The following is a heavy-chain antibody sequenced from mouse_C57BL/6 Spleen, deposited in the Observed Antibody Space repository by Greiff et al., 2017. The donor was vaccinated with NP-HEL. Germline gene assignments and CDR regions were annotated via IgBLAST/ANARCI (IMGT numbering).Heavy chain of an antibody. CDR2: INPSTGGT. D-gene: IGHD1-1*01. CDR1: GYSFTGYY. CDR3: ARDYGSSFVRGAMDY. Sequence: VQLQQSGPELVKPGASVKISCKASGYSFTGYYMNWVKQSPEKSLEWIGEINPSTGGTTYNQKFTAKATLTVDKSSSTAYMQLKSLTSEDSAVYYCARDYGSSFVRGAMDYWGQGTSVTVSS. J-gene: IGHJ4*01. V-gene: IGHV1-42*01.